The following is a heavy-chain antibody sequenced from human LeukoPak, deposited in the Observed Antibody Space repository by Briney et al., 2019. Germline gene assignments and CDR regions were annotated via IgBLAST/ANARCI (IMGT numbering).Heavy chain of an antibody. D-gene: IGHD5-18*01. V-gene: IGHV4-34*01. Sequence: SETLSLTCAVYGGSFSGYYWSWVRQPPGKGLEWIGEINHSGYTNYNPSLKSRVTISVHTSKNPFSLKLSSVTAADTAVYYCTRTTHKYSYGPYYHSMDVWGQGTRSPSP. CDR3: TRTTHKYSYGPYYHSMDV. J-gene: IGHJ6*02. CDR2: INHSGYT. CDR1: GGSFSGYY.